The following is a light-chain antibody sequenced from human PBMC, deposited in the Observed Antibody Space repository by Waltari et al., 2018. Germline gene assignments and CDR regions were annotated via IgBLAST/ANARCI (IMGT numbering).Light chain of an antibody. V-gene: IGKV3-15*01. CDR2: GAS. CDR1: QSVSSN. J-gene: IGKJ4*01. CDR3: QQYNNWPPLT. Sequence: EIVMTQSPATLSVSPGTRATLSCRASQSVSSNLAWYQQKPGQAPRLLIYGASTMATGIPARFSGSGSGTEFTLTISSLQSEDFAVYYCQQYNNWPPLTFGGGTKVEIK.